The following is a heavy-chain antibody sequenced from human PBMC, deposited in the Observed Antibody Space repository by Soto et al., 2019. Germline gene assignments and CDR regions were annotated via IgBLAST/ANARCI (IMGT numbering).Heavy chain of an antibody. CDR1: GYTLATYG. D-gene: IGHD1-1*01. Sequence: QVPLVQSGAEVKKPGASVKVSCKASGYTLATYGISWVRQAPGQGLEWMGWISDYNGNTNYAQKLQDRVTLTTDTSTNTADMELRSLRSDDPAVYYCARDGTSMYGMDVWGQGTTVTVSS. V-gene: IGHV1-18*01. CDR2: ISDYNGNT. CDR3: ARDGTSMYGMDV. J-gene: IGHJ6*02.